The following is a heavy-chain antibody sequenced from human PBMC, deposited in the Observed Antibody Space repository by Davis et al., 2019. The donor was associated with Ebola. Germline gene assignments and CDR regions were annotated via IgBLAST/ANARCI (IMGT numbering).Heavy chain of an antibody. D-gene: IGHD6-19*01. CDR1: GYTFTSYA. J-gene: IGHJ6*02. Sequence: ASVKVSCKASGYTFTSYAMHWVRQAPGQRLEWMGWINAGNGNTKYSQKFQGRVTMTRDTSTSTVYMELSSLRSEDTAVYYCARVSGWYSNYYYGMDVWGQGTTVTVSS. V-gene: IGHV1-3*01. CDR2: INAGNGNT. CDR3: ARVSGWYSNYYYGMDV.